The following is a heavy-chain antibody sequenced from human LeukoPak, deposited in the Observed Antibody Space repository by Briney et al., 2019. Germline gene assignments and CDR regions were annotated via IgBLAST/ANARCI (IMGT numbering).Heavy chain of an antibody. D-gene: IGHD3-3*01. Sequence: GGSLRLSCVASGFTFGKYWMSWVRQAPGKGLEWVANIKLVGSEKNYVDSVKGRCTISRDNTKNSLYLQMNSLRAEDTAVFYCARDQYDTWSRRGNFDSWGQGTLVMVSS. V-gene: IGHV3-7*03. CDR3: ARDQYDTWSRRGNFDS. J-gene: IGHJ4*02. CDR2: IKLVGSEK. CDR1: GFTFGKYW.